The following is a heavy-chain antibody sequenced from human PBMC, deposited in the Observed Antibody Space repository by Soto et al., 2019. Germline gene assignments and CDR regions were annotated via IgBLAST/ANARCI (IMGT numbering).Heavy chain of an antibody. V-gene: IGHV1-69*12. J-gene: IGHJ6*02. CDR2: IIPIFGTA. CDR3: ARATAVAGTAEPHGMDV. D-gene: IGHD6-19*01. Sequence: QVQLVQSGAEVKKPGSSVKVSCKASGGTFSSYAISWVRQAPGQGLEWMGGIIPIFGTANYAQKFQGRVTITAXXSXSXXYMELSSLRSEDTAVYYCARATAVAGTAEPHGMDVWGQGTTVTVSS. CDR1: GGTFSSYA.